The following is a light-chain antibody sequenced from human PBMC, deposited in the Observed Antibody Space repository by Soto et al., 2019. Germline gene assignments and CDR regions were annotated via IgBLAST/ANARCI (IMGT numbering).Light chain of an antibody. V-gene: IGKV1-39*01. CDR2: AAS. Sequence: DIQMTQSPSSLSASVGDRVTITCRASQSISNYLNWYQQRPGKAPKLLIYAASSLQSGVPSRFSGSGSGTGFTLTISSLQPEDFATYYCQQSSSTPWTFGQGTKVEIK. CDR1: QSISNY. CDR3: QQSSSTPWT. J-gene: IGKJ1*01.